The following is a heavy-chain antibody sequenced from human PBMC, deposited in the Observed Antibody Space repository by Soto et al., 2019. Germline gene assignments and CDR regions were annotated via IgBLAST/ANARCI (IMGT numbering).Heavy chain of an antibody. CDR2: ISYDGSNK. V-gene: IGHV3-30*18. CDR1: GFTFSSYG. Sequence: QVQLVESGGGVVQPGRSLRLSCAASGFTFSSYGMHWVRQAPGKGLEWVAVISYDGSNKYYADSVKGRFTISRDNSKNTLYLQMNSLRAEDTAVYYCSKDKFDYWGHGTLVTVSS. J-gene: IGHJ4*01. CDR3: SKDKFDY.